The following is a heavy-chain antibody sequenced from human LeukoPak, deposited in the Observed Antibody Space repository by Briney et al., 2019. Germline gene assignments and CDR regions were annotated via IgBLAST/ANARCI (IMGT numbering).Heavy chain of an antibody. CDR2: INPSGGST. V-gene: IGHV1-46*01. J-gene: IGHJ5*02. CDR1: GYTFTNYY. CDR3: ARDPAAAGTYWFDP. Sequence: GASVKVSCKASGYTFTNYYMHWVRQAPGQGLEWMGIINPSGGSTSYAQKFQGRVTITADESTSTAYMELSSLRSEDTAVYYCARDPAAAGTYWFDPWGQGTLVTVSS. D-gene: IGHD6-13*01.